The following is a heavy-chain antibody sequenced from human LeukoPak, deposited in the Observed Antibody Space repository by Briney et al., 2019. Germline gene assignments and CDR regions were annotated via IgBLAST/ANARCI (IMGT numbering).Heavy chain of an antibody. CDR2: IIPIFGTA. CDR1: GGTFSSYA. D-gene: IGHD1-26*01. CDR3: ARDPNSGSPSYFDY. Sequence: ASVKVSCKASGGTFSSYAISWVRQAPGQGLEWMGGIIPIFGTANYAQKFQGRVTITADKSTSTAYMELSSLRSEDTAVYYCARDPNSGSPSYFDYWGQGTLVTVSS. J-gene: IGHJ4*02. V-gene: IGHV1-69*06.